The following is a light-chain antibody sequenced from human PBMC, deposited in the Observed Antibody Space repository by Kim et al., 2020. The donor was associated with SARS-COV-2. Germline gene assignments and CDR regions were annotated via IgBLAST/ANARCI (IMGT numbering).Light chain of an antibody. CDR1: QSVSSSY. V-gene: IGKV3-20*01. Sequence: EIVLTQSPGTLSLSPGERATLSCRASQSVSSSYLAWYQQKPGQAPRLLIYAASSRASGIPDRFSGSGSGTDFTLTISRLEPEDFAVYYCQQYSSSMGYTFGEGTKLEI. J-gene: IGKJ2*01. CDR2: AAS. CDR3: QQYSSSMGYT.